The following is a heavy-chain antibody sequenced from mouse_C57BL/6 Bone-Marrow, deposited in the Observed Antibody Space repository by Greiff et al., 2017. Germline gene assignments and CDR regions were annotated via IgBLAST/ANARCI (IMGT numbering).Heavy chain of an antibody. CDR1: GFTFSDYG. V-gene: IGHV5-17*01. CDR2: ISSGSSTI. CDR3: ARPLTGYCDY. D-gene: IGHD4-1*01. Sequence: DVQLVESGGGLVKPGGSLKLSCAASGFTFSDYGMHWVRQAPEQGLEWVAYISSGSSTIYYADTVKGRFTISRDNAKNTLFLQMTSLRSEDTAMYYCARPLTGYCDYWGQGTTLTVSS. J-gene: IGHJ2*01.